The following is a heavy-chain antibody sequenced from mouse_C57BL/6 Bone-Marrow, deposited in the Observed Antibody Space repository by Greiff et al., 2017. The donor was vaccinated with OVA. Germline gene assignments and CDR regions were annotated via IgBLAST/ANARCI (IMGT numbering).Heavy chain of an antibody. V-gene: IGHV1-47*01. CDR1: GYTFTSYC. Sequence: VQLQQSGAELVKPGASVKMSCKASGYTFTSYCMQWVKQNPGKGLEWIGKIHPYDDDTKYNAKFKGKATLTVEKSSSTVYLQLSRVTSDDSAVYYCARSYYELYLDYWGQGTTVTVSS. CDR2: IHPYDDDT. D-gene: IGHD1-1*01. CDR3: ARSYYELYLDY. J-gene: IGHJ2*01.